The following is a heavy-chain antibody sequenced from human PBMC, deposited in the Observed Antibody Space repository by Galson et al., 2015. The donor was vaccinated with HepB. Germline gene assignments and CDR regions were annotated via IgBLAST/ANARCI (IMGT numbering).Heavy chain of an antibody. CDR3: ARGYYGSGRLDY. Sequence: TLSLTCTVSGGSISSYYWSWIRQPPGKGLEWIGYIYYSGSTNYNPSLKSRVTISVDTSKNQFSLKLSSVTAADTAVYFCARGYYGSGRLDYWGQGILVTASS. CDR2: IYYSGST. J-gene: IGHJ4*02. D-gene: IGHD3-10*01. V-gene: IGHV4-59*12. CDR1: GGSISSYY.